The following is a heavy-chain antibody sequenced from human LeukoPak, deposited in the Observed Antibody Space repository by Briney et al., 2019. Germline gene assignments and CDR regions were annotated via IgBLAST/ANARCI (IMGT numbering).Heavy chain of an antibody. D-gene: IGHD5-18*01. Sequence: PSETLSLTCTVSGGSISSYYWSWIRQPAGKGLEWIGRIYTSGSTNYNPSLKSRVTMSVDTSKNQFSLKLSSVTAADTAVYYCARDPKGYRYGYRGGYYDYYYMDVWGKGTTVTVSS. V-gene: IGHV4-4*07. CDR2: IYTSGST. CDR3: ARDPKGYRYGYRGGYYDYYYMDV. CDR1: GGSISSYY. J-gene: IGHJ6*03.